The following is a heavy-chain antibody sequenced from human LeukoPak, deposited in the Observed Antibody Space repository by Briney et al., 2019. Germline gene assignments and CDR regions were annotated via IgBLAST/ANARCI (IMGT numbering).Heavy chain of an antibody. CDR2: IYYSGST. J-gene: IGHJ3*02. CDR1: GGSISSSSYY. Sequence: KTSETLSLTCTVSGGSISSSSYYWGWIRQPPGKGLEWIGSIYYSGSTYYNPSLKSRVAISVDTSTNQFSLKVTSVTAADTAVYYCARVCIVVVTAIHPDAFDIWGQGTMVTVSS. CDR3: ARVCIVVVTAIHPDAFDI. V-gene: IGHV4-39*07. D-gene: IGHD2-21*02.